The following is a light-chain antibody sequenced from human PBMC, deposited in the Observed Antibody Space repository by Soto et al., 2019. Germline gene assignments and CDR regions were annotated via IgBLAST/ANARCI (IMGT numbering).Light chain of an antibody. V-gene: IGKV1-5*01. CDR1: QSISSW. J-gene: IGKJ1*01. Sequence: DIQMTQSPSTLSGSAGDRVTITCRASQSISSWLAWYQQKPGKAPKLLIYDASSLESGVPSRFSGSGSGTEFTLTISSLQPDDFATYYCQQYNSYSWTFGQGTKVDI. CDR3: QQYNSYSWT. CDR2: DAS.